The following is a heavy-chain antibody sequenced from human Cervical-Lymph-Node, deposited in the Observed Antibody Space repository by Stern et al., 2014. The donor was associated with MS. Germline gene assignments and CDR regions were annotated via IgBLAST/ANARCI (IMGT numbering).Heavy chain of an antibody. CDR1: GGSFINNV. CDR3: ARAASTTSSYNF. D-gene: IGHD3-10*01. Sequence: VQLVESGAEVKKPGSSVKVSCQASGGSFINNVISWVRQAPGQGLEWMGGTIPIFGTALYAQKFRGRVTITADESTRTAYMELSSLRPADTAVYFCARAASTTSSYNFWGPGTLVTVSS. CDR2: TIPIFGTA. V-gene: IGHV1-69*01. J-gene: IGHJ4*02.